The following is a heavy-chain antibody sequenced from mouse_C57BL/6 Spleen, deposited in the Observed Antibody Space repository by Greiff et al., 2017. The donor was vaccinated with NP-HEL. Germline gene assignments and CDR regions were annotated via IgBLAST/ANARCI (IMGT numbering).Heavy chain of an antibody. J-gene: IGHJ2*01. CDR1: GYTFTSYW. CDR3: ARRVTTGGYYFDY. D-gene: IGHD1-1*01. CDR2: INPSNGGT. Sequence: VQLQQPGTELVKPGASVKLSCKASGYTFTSYWMHWVKQRPGQGLEWIGNINPSNGGTNYNENFKSKATLTVDKSSSTAYMQLSSLTSEDSAVYYCARRVTTGGYYFDYWGQGTTLTVSS. V-gene: IGHV1-53*01.